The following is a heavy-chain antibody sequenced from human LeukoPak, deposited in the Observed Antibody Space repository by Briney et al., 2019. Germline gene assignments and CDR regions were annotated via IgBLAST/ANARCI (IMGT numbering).Heavy chain of an antibody. CDR3: ARVGAAGTFNWFDP. D-gene: IGHD6-13*01. CDR2: IYYSGST. Sequence: PSETLSLTCTVSGGSISSSSYYWGWIRQPPGKGLEWIGSIYYSGSTYYNPSHKSRVTISVDTSKNQFSLKLSSVTAADTAVYYCARVGAAGTFNWFDPWGQGTLVTVSS. J-gene: IGHJ5*02. V-gene: IGHV4-39*01. CDR1: GGSISSSSYY.